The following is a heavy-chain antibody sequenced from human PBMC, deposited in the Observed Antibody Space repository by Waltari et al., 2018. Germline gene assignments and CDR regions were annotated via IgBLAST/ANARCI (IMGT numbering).Heavy chain of an antibody. J-gene: IGHJ3*02. V-gene: IGHV1-69*08. CDR2: IIPIFGTA. D-gene: IGHD3-9*01. CDR1: GGTFSSYA. CDR3: ASYDRNDAFDI. Sequence: QVQLVQSGAEVKKPGSSVKVYCKASGGTFSSYAISWVRQAPGQGLEWMGRIIPIFGTAHYAQKFQVRVTITADKSTSTAYMELSSLRSEDTAVYYCASYDRNDAFDIWGQGTMVTVSS.